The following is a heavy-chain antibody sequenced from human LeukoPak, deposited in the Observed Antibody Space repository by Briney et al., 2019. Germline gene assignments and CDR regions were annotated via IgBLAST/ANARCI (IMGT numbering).Heavy chain of an antibody. CDR3: ARDGFGTGSS. V-gene: IGHV3-7*03. CDR1: GLTFSNYW. J-gene: IGHJ4*02. D-gene: IGHD3-16*01. CDR2: IKQDGSEK. Sequence: GGTLRLYCAASGLTFSNYWMDWVRQAPGQGREWVANIKQDGSEKNYVDSVKGRFIIPRDNAKNSLYLQMNTLRADDTAVYYCARDGFGTGSSWGQGTLVTVSS.